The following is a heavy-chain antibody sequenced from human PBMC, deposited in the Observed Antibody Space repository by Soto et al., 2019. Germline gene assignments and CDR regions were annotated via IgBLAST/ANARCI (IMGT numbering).Heavy chain of an antibody. D-gene: IGHD3-22*01. CDR1: GGPISSGGYY. CDR3: ARDFFDSSDYTTNWFDP. V-gene: IGHV4-31*03. Sequence: SETLSLTCTVSGGPISSGGYYWSWIRQHPGKGLEWIGYIYYSGSTYYNPSLKSRVTISVDTSKNQFSLKLTSVTAADAALYYCARDFFDSSDYTTNWFDPWGQGTLVTVS. J-gene: IGHJ5*02. CDR2: IYYSGST.